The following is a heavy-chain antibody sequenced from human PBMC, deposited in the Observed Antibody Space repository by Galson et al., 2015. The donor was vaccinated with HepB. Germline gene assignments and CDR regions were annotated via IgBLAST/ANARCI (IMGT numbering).Heavy chain of an antibody. J-gene: IGHJ6*02. V-gene: IGHV3-21*01. Sequence: SLRLSCAASGFTFSSYSMNWVRQAPGKGLEWVSSISSSSSYIYYADSVKGRFTISSDNAKNSLYLQMNSLRAEDTAVYYCARGQVTAHYGMDVWGQGTTVTVSS. CDR1: GFTFSSYS. CDR3: ARGQVTAHYGMDV. CDR2: ISSSSSYI. D-gene: IGHD5-18*01.